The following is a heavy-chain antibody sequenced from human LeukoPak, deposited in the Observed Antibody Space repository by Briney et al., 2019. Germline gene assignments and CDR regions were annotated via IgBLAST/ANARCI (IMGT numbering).Heavy chain of an antibody. CDR3: VRHRGLTSTDF. CDR1: GYRFSSYC. D-gene: IGHD3-16*01. V-gene: IGHV5-51*01. Sequence: GESLNISRKGSGYRFSSYCIGWVRQMPRKGLEWMGIIYPGDSDTRYSPSFQGQVTIPADKSINTAYLQWSSLKASDTAIYYCVRHRGLTSTDFWGQGTLVTVSS. CDR2: IYPGDSDT. J-gene: IGHJ4*02.